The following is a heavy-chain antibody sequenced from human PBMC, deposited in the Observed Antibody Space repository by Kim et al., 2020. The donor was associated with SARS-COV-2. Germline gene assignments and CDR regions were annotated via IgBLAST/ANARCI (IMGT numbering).Heavy chain of an antibody. Sequence: ASVKVSCKASGYTFTSYGISWVRQAPGQGLEWMGWISAYNGNTNYAQKLQGRVTMTTDTSTSTAYMELRSLRSDDTAVYYCARDSISETGTWFGELFSSNWFDPWGQGTLVTVSS. J-gene: IGHJ5*02. V-gene: IGHV1-18*01. CDR1: GYTFTSYG. D-gene: IGHD3-10*01. CDR2: ISAYNGNT. CDR3: ARDSISETGTWFGELFSSNWFDP.